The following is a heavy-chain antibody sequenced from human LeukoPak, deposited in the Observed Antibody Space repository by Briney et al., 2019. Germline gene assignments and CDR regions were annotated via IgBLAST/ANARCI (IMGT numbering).Heavy chain of an antibody. Sequence: GGSLRLSCAASGFTFNSYAMSWVRQAPGKGLEWVSAIRGSGGGTYYADSVKGRYTISRDNSKNTLYLQMNSLRDEDTALYYCAKAGIGVVGYFDYWGQGTLVTVSS. V-gene: IGHV3-23*01. D-gene: IGHD6-19*01. CDR1: GFTFNSYA. CDR2: IRGSGGGT. CDR3: AKAGIGVVGYFDY. J-gene: IGHJ4*02.